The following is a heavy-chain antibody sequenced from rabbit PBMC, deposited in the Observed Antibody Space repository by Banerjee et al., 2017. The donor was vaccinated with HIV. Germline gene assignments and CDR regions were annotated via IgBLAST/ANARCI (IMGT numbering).Heavy chain of an antibody. V-gene: IGHV1S40*01. CDR3: VRRGDDYSEAGAAFDP. D-gene: IGHD2-1*01. CDR2: IYTGSGST. CDR1: GLDFSDSYW. Sequence: QSLEESGGDLVKPGASLTLTCTASGLDFSDSYWVCWVRQAPGKGLEWIACIYTGSGSTYYASWAKGRFTISKTSSTTVTLQMTSLTSADTATYFCVRRGDDYSEAGAAFDPWGQGTLVTVS. J-gene: IGHJ2*01.